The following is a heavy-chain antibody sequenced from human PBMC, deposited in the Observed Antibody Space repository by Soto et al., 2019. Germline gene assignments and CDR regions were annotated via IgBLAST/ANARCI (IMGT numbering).Heavy chain of an antibody. CDR1: GYTFTSYG. CDR3: ARLTMAQADFEI. V-gene: IGHV1-18*03. D-gene: IGHD3-10*01. CDR2: ISAYNGTT. J-gene: IGHJ3*02. Sequence: QVQLEQSGAEVKKPGASVKVSCKASGYTFTSYGISWVRQAPGPGLEWMGWISAYNGTTNTVQKLQGRVTMTTDPTASTASMEMRCLTSDEMAVYCCARLTMAQADFEIWGQGTMVTVSS.